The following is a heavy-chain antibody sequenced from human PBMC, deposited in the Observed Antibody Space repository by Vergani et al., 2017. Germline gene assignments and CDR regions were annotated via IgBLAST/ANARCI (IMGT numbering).Heavy chain of an antibody. J-gene: IGHJ5*02. Sequence: EVQLVPSGPEVKKPGESLKISCKGSGYIFATYWIGWLRQMPGKGLEWMGIIYPGDSKIRYSPSFQGQVTISADKSISTAYLHWISLKDSDTAMYYCARPGGYSDIETWGQGTPVTVSS. CDR1: GYIFATYW. CDR3: ARPGGYSDIET. D-gene: IGHD6-25*01. V-gene: IGHV5-51*01. CDR2: IYPGDSKI.